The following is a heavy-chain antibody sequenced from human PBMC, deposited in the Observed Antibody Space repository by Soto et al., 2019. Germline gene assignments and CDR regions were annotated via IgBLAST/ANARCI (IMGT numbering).Heavy chain of an antibody. J-gene: IGHJ4*02. CDR2: ISHLEST. CDR1: GASISYGGFS. D-gene: IGHD5-12*01. Sequence: SETLSLTCTVSGASISYGGFSWSWIRQSPGKGLERIGYISHLESTYFHPSFKSRLTMSIDRTRNQFSLKLSSVTAADMAVYYCARGGGYDSFDYWGQGVLVTVSS. V-gene: IGHV4-30-2*06. CDR3: ARGGGYDSFDY.